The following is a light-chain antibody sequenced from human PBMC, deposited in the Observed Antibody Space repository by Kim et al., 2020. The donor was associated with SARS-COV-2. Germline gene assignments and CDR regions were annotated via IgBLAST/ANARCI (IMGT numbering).Light chain of an antibody. Sequence: TLAASEGGRVTSTCQASQSITSWLAWYQQKPGKAAKHLIDDASSLESGVPSRLSGSGSGTEFTLTISSLQPDDFATYYCQQYNSYAFGQGTKLEI. CDR2: DAS. V-gene: IGKV1-5*01. CDR1: QSITSW. J-gene: IGKJ2*01. CDR3: QQYNSYA.